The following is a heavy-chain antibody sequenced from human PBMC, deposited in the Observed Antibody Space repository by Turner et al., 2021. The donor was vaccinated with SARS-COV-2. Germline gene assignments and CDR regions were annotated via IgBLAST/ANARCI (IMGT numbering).Heavy chain of an antibody. D-gene: IGHD2-8*02. CDR3: AKGGTGNYGVSDY. CDR1: GFSFSIYA. CDR2: LSGTGSST. Sequence: EVQLLESGGDLIQPGGSLTLSCDASGFSFSIYAMNWVRQAPGKGLEWISALSGTGSSTFYADSVRGRFTISRDNYKTTLYLQMNSLRVDDTAIYYCAKGGTGNYGVSDYWGQGTLVTVSA. V-gene: IGHV3-23*01. J-gene: IGHJ4*02.